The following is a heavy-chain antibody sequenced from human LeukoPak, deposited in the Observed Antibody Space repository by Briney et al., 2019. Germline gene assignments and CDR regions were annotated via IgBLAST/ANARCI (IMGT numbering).Heavy chain of an antibody. D-gene: IGHD3-22*01. CDR2: ISSSGSTI. CDR1: GFTFSDYY. Sequence: GGSLRLSCAASGFTFSDYYMSWIRQDPGKGLEWVSYISSSGSTIYYADSVKGRFTISRDNAKNSLYLQMNSLRAEDTAVYYCARGNEDDSSGFYDAFDIWGQGTMVTVSS. CDR3: ARGNEDDSSGFYDAFDI. J-gene: IGHJ3*02. V-gene: IGHV3-11*01.